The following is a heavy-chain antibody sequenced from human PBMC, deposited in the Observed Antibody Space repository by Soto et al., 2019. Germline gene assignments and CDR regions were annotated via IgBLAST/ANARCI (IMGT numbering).Heavy chain of an antibody. V-gene: IGHV1-8*01. CDR2: MNPNSGNT. J-gene: IGHJ4*02. CDR3: ARYSADEYSGYVNADY. CDR1: GYTFTSYD. Sequence: ASVKVSCKASGYTFTSYDINWVRQATGQGLEWMGWMNPNSGNTGYAQKFQGRVTMTRNTSISTAYMELSSLRSEDTAVYYCARYSADEYSGYVNADYWGQGTLVTVSS. D-gene: IGHD5-12*01.